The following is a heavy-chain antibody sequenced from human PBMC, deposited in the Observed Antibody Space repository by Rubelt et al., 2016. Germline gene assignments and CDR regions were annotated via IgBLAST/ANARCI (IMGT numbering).Heavy chain of an antibody. V-gene: IGHV4-34*09. J-gene: IGHJ2*01. Sequence: QLQLQESGPGLVKPSETLSLTCAVYGGSFSGYYWSWIRQPPGKGLEWIGSIYYSGSTYYNPSLKSRFTISVDTSKIQFSLKLGSVTAADTAVYYCARVHIVVVPAAFRYFDLWGRGTLVTVSS. D-gene: IGHD2-2*01. CDR3: ARVHIVVVPAAFRYFDL. CDR1: GGSFSGYY. CDR2: IYYSGST.